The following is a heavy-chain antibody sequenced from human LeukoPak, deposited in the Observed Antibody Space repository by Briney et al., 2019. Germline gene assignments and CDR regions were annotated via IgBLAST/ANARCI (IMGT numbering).Heavy chain of an antibody. V-gene: IGHV3-7*01. J-gene: IGHJ4*02. Sequence: GGSLRLSCAASGFTFSSYWMSWVRQAPGKGLEWVANIKQDGSEKYYVDSVKGRFTISRDNAKNSLYLQMNSLRAEDTAVYYCVVVAVPYYFDYWGQGTLVTVSS. CDR2: IKQDGSEK. CDR3: VVVAVPYYFDY. CDR1: GFTFSSYW. D-gene: IGHD2-15*01.